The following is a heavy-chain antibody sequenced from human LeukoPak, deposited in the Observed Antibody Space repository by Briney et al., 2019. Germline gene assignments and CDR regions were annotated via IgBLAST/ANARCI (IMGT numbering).Heavy chain of an antibody. D-gene: IGHD3-9*01. J-gene: IGHJ4*02. CDR3: ATEGRVLRYFDWLFSH. CDR2: IYPNSGGT. CDR1: GYIFTAYY. V-gene: IGHV1-2*06. Sequence: ASVKVSCRASGYIFTAYYIHWVRQAPGQGLEWMGRIYPNSGGTIYAQKFQGRITLTRDTSISTAYMELSRLRSDDTAVYYCATEGRVLRYFDWLFSHWGQGTLVTVSS.